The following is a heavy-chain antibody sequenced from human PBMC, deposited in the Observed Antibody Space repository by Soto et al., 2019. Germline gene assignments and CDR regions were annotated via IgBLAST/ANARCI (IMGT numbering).Heavy chain of an antibody. CDR1: GSTFSSYA. J-gene: IGHJ4*02. V-gene: IGHV3-23*01. CDR2: ISGSAGST. CDR3: AQPRIAARKVFLNYFDY. Sequence: EVQLLESGGGLVQPGGSLRLSCVASGSTFSSYAMSWVRQAPGKGLEWVSAISGSAGSTYSADSVKGRFTISRDNSKNTLYLHMNSLRAEDTAVYYCAQPRIAARKVFLNYFDYWGQGILVTVSS. D-gene: IGHD6-13*01.